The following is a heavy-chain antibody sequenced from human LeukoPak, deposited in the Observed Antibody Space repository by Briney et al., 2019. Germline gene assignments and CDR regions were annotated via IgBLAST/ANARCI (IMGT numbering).Heavy chain of an antibody. V-gene: IGHV1-69*13. CDR1: GGTFSSYA. D-gene: IGHD3-3*01. CDR2: IIPIFGTA. J-gene: IGHJ4*02. CDR3: ARGSLEWLFIEFDY. Sequence: ASVKVSCKASGGTFSSYAISWVRQAPGQGLEWMGGIIPIFGTANYAQKFQGRVTITADESTSTAYMELSSLKSEDTAVYYCARGSLEWLFIEFDYWGQGTLVTVSS.